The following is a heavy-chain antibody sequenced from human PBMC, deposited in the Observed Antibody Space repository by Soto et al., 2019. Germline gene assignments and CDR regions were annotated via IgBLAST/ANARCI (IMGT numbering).Heavy chain of an antibody. CDR2: ITAYGDST. V-gene: IGHV3-23*01. CDR1: GFTFSNYA. J-gene: IGHJ5*02. CDR3: AKDPLWYDSDWYPPPGLDP. Sequence: EVQLLESGGGFVQPGGSLRLSSAASGFTFSNYAMSWLRQAPGKGLEWVSAITAYGDSTHYADSVKGRFTISRDSPKRTLYLQMVSLRAEDTAVYYCAKDPLWYDSDWYPPPGLDPWGQGTLVTVSS. D-gene: IGHD6-19*01.